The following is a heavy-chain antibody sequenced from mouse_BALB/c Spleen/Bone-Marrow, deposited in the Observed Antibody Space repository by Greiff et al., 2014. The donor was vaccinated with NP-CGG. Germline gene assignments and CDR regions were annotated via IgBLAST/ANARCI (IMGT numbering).Heavy chain of an antibody. CDR1: GYTFTDYA. J-gene: IGHJ4*01. CDR3: ARSGKVRNAMDY. D-gene: IGHD2-14*01. Sequence: VQLQQSGAELVRPGVSVKISCKGSGYTFTDYAIHWVKQSHAKSLEWIGLISSYYGDASYNQKFKGKATMTVDKSSSTAYMDLAIPTSEDSALYYGARSGKVRNAMDYWGQGTSVTVSS. V-gene: IGHV1S137*01. CDR2: ISSYYGDA.